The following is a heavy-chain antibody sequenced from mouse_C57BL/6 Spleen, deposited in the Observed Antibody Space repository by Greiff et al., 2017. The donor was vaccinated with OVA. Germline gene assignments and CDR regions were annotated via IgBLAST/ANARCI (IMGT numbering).Heavy chain of an antibody. V-gene: IGHV1-69*01. CDR2: IDPSDSYT. CDR3: ARSLTTVVAHWYFDV. D-gene: IGHD1-1*01. Sequence: QVQLQQPGAELVMPGASVKLSCKASGYTFTSYWMHWVKQRPGPGLEWIGEIDPSDSYTNYNQKFKGKSTLTVDKSSSTAYMQLSSLTSEDSAVYYCARSLTTVVAHWYFDVWGTGTTVTVSS. J-gene: IGHJ1*03. CDR1: GYTFTSYW.